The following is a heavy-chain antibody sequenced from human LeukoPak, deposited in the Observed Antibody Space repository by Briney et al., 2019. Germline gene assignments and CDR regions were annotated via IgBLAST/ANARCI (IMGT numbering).Heavy chain of an antibody. CDR1: GFSLSTSGMC. Sequence: SGPALVKPTQTLTLTCTFSGFSLSTSGMCVSWIRQPPGKALEWLARIDWDDDRYYSTSLKTRLTISKDTDKNQVVLTITNMDPVDTATYYCARNRLESYNDAFDIWGQGTMVTVSS. CDR3: ARNRLESYNDAFDI. J-gene: IGHJ3*02. CDR2: IDWDDDR. V-gene: IGHV2-70*11. D-gene: IGHD3-3*01.